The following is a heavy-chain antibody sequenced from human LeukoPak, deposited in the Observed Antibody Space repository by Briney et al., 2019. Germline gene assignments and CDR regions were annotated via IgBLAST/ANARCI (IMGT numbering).Heavy chain of an antibody. CDR2: INHSGST. D-gene: IGHD3-3*01. Sequence: PSETLSLTCAVYGGSFSGYYWSWIRQPPGKGLEWIGEINHSGSTNYNPSLKSRVTISVDTSKNQFSLKLSSVTAADTAVYYCAREAAMYYDFWSGYLSHFDYWGQGTLVTVSS. J-gene: IGHJ4*02. V-gene: IGHV4-34*01. CDR1: GGSFSGYY. CDR3: AREAAMYYDFWSGYLSHFDY.